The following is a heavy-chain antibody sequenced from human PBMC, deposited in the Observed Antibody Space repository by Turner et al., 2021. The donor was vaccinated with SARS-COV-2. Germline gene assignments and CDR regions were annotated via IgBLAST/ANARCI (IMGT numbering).Heavy chain of an antibody. CDR2: VDPEDAET. V-gene: IGHV1-24*01. CDR3: ATATVIYGDYVNYYYYYGMDV. J-gene: IGHJ6*02. D-gene: IGHD4-17*01. CDR1: GYTLPELS. Sequence: QVQVVQSGAEVKKPGASVKVSCKVSGYTLPELSMHWVRQAPGKGLEWMGGVDPEDAETIYAQKFQGRVTMTEDTSTDTAYMELSSLRSEDTAVYYCATATVIYGDYVNYYYYYGMDVWGQGTTVTVSS.